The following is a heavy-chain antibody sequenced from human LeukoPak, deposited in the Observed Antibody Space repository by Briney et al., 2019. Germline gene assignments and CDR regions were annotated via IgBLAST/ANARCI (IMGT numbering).Heavy chain of an antibody. Sequence: GGSLRLSCAASGFTFSSYGMHWVRQAPGKGLEWVAVISYDGSNKYYADSVKGRFTISRDNSKNTLYLQMNSLRAEDTAVYYCAKQSKVRGVRGDLDYWGQGTLVTVSS. V-gene: IGHV3-30*18. CDR1: GFTFSSYG. J-gene: IGHJ4*02. D-gene: IGHD3-10*01. CDR3: AKQSKVRGVRGDLDY. CDR2: ISYDGSNK.